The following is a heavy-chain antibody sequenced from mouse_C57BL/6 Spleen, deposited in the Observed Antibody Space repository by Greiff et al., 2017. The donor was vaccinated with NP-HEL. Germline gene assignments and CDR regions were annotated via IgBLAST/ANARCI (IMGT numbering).Heavy chain of an antibody. J-gene: IGHJ2*01. CDR2: IHPSDSDT. V-gene: IGHV1-74*01. CDR3: AIFPFITTVVAPGYFDY. CDR1: GYTFTSYW. D-gene: IGHD1-1*01. Sequence: QVHVKQPGAELVKPGASVKVSCKASGYTFTSYWMHWVKQRPGQGLEWIGRIHPSDSDTNYNQKFKGKATLTVDKSSSTAYMQLSSLTSEDSAVYYCAIFPFITTVVAPGYFDYWGQGTTLTVSS.